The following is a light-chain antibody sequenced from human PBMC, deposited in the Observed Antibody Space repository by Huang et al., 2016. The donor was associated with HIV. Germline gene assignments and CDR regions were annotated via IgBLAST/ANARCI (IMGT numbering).Light chain of an antibody. CDR1: QSIRTW. CDR3: QQYNSYSWT. V-gene: IGKV1-5*03. Sequence: DIQMTQSPSTRSTFVGDRVTITCRASQSIRTWLAWYQQKPGKAPKVLIYKASTLESGVPSRFSGSGSGTEYTLTISSLQPDDFATYYCQQYNSYSWTFGQGTKVEI. J-gene: IGKJ1*01. CDR2: KAS.